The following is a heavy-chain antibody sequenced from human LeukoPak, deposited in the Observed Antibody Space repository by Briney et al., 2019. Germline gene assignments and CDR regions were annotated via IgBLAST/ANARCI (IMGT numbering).Heavy chain of an antibody. Sequence: SETLSLTCTVSGGSISSGSYYWSWIRQHPGKGLEWIGYIYYSGSTYYNPSLKSRVTISVDTSKNQFSLKLSSVTAADTAVYYCARALYSSSWPFDYWGQGTLVTVSS. J-gene: IGHJ4*02. CDR2: IYYSGST. V-gene: IGHV4-31*03. CDR3: ARALYSSSWPFDY. CDR1: GGSISSGSYY. D-gene: IGHD6-13*01.